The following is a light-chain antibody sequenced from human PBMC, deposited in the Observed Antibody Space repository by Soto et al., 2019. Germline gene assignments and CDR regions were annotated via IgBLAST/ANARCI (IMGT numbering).Light chain of an antibody. CDR3: QHYSHWPRT. CDR2: GAS. V-gene: IGKV3-15*01. Sequence: EIVVAQSPVTLSVSPGGRATLSCRASQSISDTLAWYQQKPGQAPRLLIHGASTRAPGFPARFSGSGSGTDFNLTITSLQSEDFIVDYRQHYSHWPRTFGQGTKVDIK. CDR1: QSISDT. J-gene: IGKJ1*01.